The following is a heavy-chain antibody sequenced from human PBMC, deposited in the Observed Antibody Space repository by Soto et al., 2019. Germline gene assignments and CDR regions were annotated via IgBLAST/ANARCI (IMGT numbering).Heavy chain of an antibody. J-gene: IGHJ4*02. CDR3: AKDPKYIVATYYFDY. CDR1: GFTFSSYA. V-gene: IGHV3-23*01. CDR2: ISGSGGST. Sequence: GGSLRLSCAASGFTFSSYAMSWVRQAPGKGLEWVSAISGSGGSTYYADSVKGRFTISRDNSKNTLYLQMNSLRAEDTAVYYCAKDPKYIVATYYFDYWGQVTLVTVSS. D-gene: IGHD5-12*01.